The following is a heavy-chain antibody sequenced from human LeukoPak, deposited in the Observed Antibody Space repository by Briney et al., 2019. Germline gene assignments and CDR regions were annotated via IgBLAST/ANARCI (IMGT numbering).Heavy chain of an antibody. V-gene: IGHV1-2*02. J-gene: IGHJ4*02. CDR3: ARAKSIAVAGTLDY. CDR2: INPNSGGT. Sequence: GASVKVSCKASGYTFTSYDINWVRQATGQGLEWMGWINPNSGGTNYAQKFQGRVTMTRDTSISTAYMELSRLRSDDTAVYYCARAKSIAVAGTLDYWGQGTLVTVSS. D-gene: IGHD6-19*01. CDR1: GYTFTSYD.